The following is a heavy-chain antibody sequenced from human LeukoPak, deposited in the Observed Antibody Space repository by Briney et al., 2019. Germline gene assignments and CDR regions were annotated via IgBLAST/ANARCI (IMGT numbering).Heavy chain of an antibody. D-gene: IGHD2-2*01. Sequence: PSETLSLTCAVYGGSFSGYFWSWIRQPPGKGLEWIGDINHSGSTNYNPSLKSRVTISVDTSKNQFSLKLSSVTAADTAVYYCARLGPIVVVPAATGHYYYYMDVWGKGTTVTVSS. CDR2: INHSGST. V-gene: IGHV4-34*01. CDR1: GGSFSGYF. CDR3: ARLGPIVVVPAATGHYYYYMDV. J-gene: IGHJ6*03.